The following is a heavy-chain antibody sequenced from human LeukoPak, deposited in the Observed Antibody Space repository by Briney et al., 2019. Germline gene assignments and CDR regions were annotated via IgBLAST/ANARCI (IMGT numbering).Heavy chain of an antibody. Sequence: ASVKVSCKASGYTFTSYGISWVRQAPGQGLEWMGWISAYNGNTNYAQKLQGRVTMTTDTSTSTAYMELRSLRSDDTAVYYCARDLTKSLYSSGWYEDYWGQGTLVTVSS. CDR3: ARDLTKSLYSSGWYEDY. CDR2: ISAYNGNT. V-gene: IGHV1-18*01. D-gene: IGHD6-19*01. J-gene: IGHJ4*02. CDR1: GYTFTSYG.